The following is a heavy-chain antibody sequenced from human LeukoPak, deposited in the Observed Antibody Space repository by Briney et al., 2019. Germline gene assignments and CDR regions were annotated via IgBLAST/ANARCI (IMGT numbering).Heavy chain of an antibody. CDR1: GYTFTSYD. D-gene: IGHD2-2*01. V-gene: IGHV1-8*01. Sequence: ASSVKVSCKASGYTFTSYDINEARQAARQGLEGMGWMNPNTGNSGYAQSFQGRVTMTRDTSIDTAYMELSSLGSEDTAVYYCARKTCSSTSCLHPWGQGTLVTVSS. J-gene: IGHJ5*02. CDR2: MNPNTGNS. CDR3: ARKTCSSTSCLHP.